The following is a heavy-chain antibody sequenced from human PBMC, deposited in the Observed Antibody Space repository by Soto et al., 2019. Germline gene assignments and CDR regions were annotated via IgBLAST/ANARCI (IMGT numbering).Heavy chain of an antibody. J-gene: IGHJ6*02. V-gene: IGHV4-39*01. CDR2: IYYSGST. CDR1: GGSISSSSYY. Sequence: QLQLQESGPGLVKPSETLSLTCTVSGGSISSSSYYWGWIRQPPGKGLEWIGSIYYSGSTYYNPSLKSRVTISVDTSKNQFSLKLSSVTAADTAVYYCARLSVYVLNGMDVWGQGTTVTVSS. CDR3: ARLSVYVLNGMDV. D-gene: IGHD3-16*01.